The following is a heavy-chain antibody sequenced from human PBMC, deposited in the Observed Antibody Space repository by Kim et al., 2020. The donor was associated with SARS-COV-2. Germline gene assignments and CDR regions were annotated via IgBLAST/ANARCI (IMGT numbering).Heavy chain of an antibody. V-gene: IGHV4-4*02. CDR3: ARFYPDLGGSWYELEVPNDNWFDP. Sequence: SETLSLTCAVSGGSISSSNWWSWVRQPPGKGLEWIGEIYHSGSTNYNPSLKSRVTISVDKSKNQFSLKLSSVTAADTAVYYCARFYPDLGGSWYELEVPNDNWFDPWGQGTLVTVSS. CDR1: GGSISSSNW. J-gene: IGHJ5*02. D-gene: IGHD6-13*01. CDR2: IYHSGST.